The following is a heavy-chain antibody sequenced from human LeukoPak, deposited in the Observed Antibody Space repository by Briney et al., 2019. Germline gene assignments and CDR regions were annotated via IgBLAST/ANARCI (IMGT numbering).Heavy chain of an antibody. V-gene: IGHV3-20*04. CDR1: GFTFNQYG. Sequence: GGSLGLSCAASGFTFNQYGMSWFRQAPGKGLEWVSSLSWNGGDTRYADSVKDRFTISRDNAKKSLYLQMDSLRAEDTALYYCARRGYPYYYYMDVWGTGTTVTVSS. CDR3: ARRGYPYYYYMDV. J-gene: IGHJ6*03. D-gene: IGHD3-16*02. CDR2: LSWNGGDT.